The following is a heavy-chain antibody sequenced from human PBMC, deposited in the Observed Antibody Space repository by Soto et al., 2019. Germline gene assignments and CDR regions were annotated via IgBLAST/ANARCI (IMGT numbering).Heavy chain of an antibody. V-gene: IGHV4-30-4*01. CDR2: IYYSGST. J-gene: IGHJ6*02. CDR3: ARTFDYGYYSGLDV. Sequence: SETLSLTCTVSGGSISSGDYYWSWIRQPPGKGLEWIGYIYYSGSTYYNPSLKSRVTMSVDTSKSQFSLRLSSVTAVDTAVYHCARTFDYGYYSGLDVWGQGTTVTVPS. D-gene: IGHD4-17*01. CDR1: GGSISSGDYY.